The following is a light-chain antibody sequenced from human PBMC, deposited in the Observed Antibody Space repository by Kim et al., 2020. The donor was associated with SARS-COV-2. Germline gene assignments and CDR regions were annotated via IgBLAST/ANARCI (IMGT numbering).Light chain of an antibody. CDR2: TAS. CDR3: QQSYNIPLT. J-gene: IGKJ4*01. Sequence: SSIGDRVTITCRASQIIDKYLIWYQQKPGKAPNLLIYTASTLQSGVPSRFSGSGSGTDFTLAISSLQPEDFATYYCQQSYNIPLTFGGGTKVDIK. V-gene: IGKV1-39*01. CDR1: QIIDKY.